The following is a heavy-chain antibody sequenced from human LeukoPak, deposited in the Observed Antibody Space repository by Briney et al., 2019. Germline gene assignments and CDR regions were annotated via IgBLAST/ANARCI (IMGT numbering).Heavy chain of an antibody. CDR3: AKDGSSGFFDFDY. Sequence: GGSLRLSCAASGFTFSRYPMHWVRQAPGKGLEWVAVVSYDGSIKSYADSVKGRFTISRDNSKNTLYLQVNSLRAEDTAVYYCAKDGSSGFFDFDYWGQGTLVTVSS. J-gene: IGHJ4*02. CDR1: GFTFSRYP. D-gene: IGHD3-22*01. V-gene: IGHV3-30-3*01. CDR2: VSYDGSIK.